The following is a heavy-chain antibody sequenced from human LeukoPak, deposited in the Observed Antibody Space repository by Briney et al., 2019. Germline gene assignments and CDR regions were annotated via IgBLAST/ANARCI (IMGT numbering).Heavy chain of an antibody. CDR3: ARWADYSNYYSDY. J-gene: IGHJ4*02. D-gene: IGHD4-11*01. V-gene: IGHV1-69*04. Sequence: SVKVSCKASGGTFSSYAISWVRQAPGQGLEWMGRIIPILGIANYAQKFQGRVTITADKSTSTAYMELSSLRSEDTAVYYCARWADYSNYYSDYWGQGTLVTVSS. CDR1: GGTFSSYA. CDR2: IIPILGIA.